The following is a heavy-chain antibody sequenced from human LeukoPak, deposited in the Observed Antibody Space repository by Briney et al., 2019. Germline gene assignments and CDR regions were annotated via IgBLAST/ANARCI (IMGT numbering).Heavy chain of an antibody. Sequence: SETLSLTCTVSGGSISSYYWSWIRQPAGKGLEWIGRIYTSGSTNYNPSLKSRVTMSVDTSKNQFSLKLSSVTAADTAVYYCARDQYYYDSSGYYLEGFDYWGQGTLVTVSS. CDR2: IYTSGST. CDR3: ARDQYYYDSSGYYLEGFDY. CDR1: GGSISSYY. J-gene: IGHJ4*02. D-gene: IGHD3-22*01. V-gene: IGHV4-4*07.